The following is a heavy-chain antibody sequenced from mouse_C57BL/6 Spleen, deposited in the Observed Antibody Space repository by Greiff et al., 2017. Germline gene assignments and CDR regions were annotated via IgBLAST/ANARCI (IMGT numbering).Heavy chain of an antibody. D-gene: IGHD1-1*01. CDR2: IYPGSGNT. V-gene: IGHV1-76*01. CDR3: ARSNYGSSPLDV. J-gene: IGHJ1*03. Sequence: VQRVESGAELVRPGASVKLSCKASGYTFTDYYINWVKQRPGQGLEWIARIYPGSGNTYYNEKFKGKATLTAEKSSSTAYMQLSSLTSEDSAVYFCARSNYGSSPLDVWGTGTTVTVSS. CDR1: GYTFTDYY.